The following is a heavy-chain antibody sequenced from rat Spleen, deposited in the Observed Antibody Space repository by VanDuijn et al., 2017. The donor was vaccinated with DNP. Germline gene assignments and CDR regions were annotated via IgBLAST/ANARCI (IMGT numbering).Heavy chain of an antibody. CDR1: GFTFSDYA. V-gene: IGHV5S10*01. Sequence: EVQLVESGGGLVQPGNSLKLSCAASGFTFSDYAMAWVRQSPKQGLEWVATIIYDGSGTYYRDSVKGRFTISRDNAKSTLYLQVDSLRSEDTATYYCATLMYATDYYYFHYWGQGVMVTVSS. CDR2: IIYDGSGT. CDR3: ATLMYATDYYYFHY. J-gene: IGHJ2*01. D-gene: IGHD1-6*01.